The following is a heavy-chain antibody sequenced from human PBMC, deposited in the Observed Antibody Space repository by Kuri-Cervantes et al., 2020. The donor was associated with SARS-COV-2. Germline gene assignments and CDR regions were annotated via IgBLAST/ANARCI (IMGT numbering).Heavy chain of an antibody. V-gene: IGHV3-33*08. D-gene: IGHD5-12*01. J-gene: IGHJ6*02. Sequence: GESLKISCAASGFTFSSYGMHWVRQAPGKGLEWVAVIYYDGSNKYYADSVKGRFSISRDNSKNTLYLQMNSLRAEDTAVYHCARDQYSGYETYGMDVWGQGTTVTVSS. CDR2: IYYDGSNK. CDR1: GFTFSSYG. CDR3: ARDQYSGYETYGMDV.